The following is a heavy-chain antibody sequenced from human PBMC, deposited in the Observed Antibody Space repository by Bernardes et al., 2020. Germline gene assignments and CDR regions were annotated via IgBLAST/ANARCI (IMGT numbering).Heavy chain of an antibody. CDR1: GYTFTSYD. V-gene: IGHV1-8*01. CDR2: MNPNSGNT. CDR3: ARGLSVTMVQGVISSYYYYGMDV. J-gene: IGHJ6*02. D-gene: IGHD3-10*01. Sequence: ASVKVSCKASGYTFTSYDINWVRQATGQGLEWMGWMNPNSGNTGYAQKFQGRVTMTRNTSISTAYMELSSLRSEDTAVYYCARGLSVTMVQGVISSYYYYGMDVWGQVTTVTVSS.